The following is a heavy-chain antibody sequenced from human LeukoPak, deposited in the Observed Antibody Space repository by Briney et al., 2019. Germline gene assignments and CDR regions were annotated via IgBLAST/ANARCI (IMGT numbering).Heavy chain of an antibody. J-gene: IGHJ5*02. CDR3: ARARGYSGYDYNWFDP. CDR1: GFTVSSNY. V-gene: IGHV4-59*02. CDR2: IYYSGST. D-gene: IGHD5-12*01. Sequence: GSLRLSCAASGFTVSSNYMSRVRQPPGKGLEWIGYIYYSGSTNYNPSLKSRVTISVDTSKNQFSLKLSSVTAADTAVYYCARARGYSGYDYNWFDPWGQGTLVTVSS.